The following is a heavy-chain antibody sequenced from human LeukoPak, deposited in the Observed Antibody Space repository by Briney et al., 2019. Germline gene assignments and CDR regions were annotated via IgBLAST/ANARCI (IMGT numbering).Heavy chain of an antibody. Sequence: PSETLSLTCAVYGGSFSGYYWSWIRQPPGKGLEWIGEINHSGSTNYNPSLKSRVTISVDTSKNQFSLKLSSVTAADTAVYYCARAPKSFVWGTYRPRGFDYWGQGTLVTVSS. CDR2: INHSGST. CDR3: ARAPKSFVWGTYRPRGFDY. D-gene: IGHD3-16*02. J-gene: IGHJ4*02. V-gene: IGHV4-34*01. CDR1: GGSFSGYY.